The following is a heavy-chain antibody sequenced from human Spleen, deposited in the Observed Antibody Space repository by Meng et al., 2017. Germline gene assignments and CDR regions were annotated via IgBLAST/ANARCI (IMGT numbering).Heavy chain of an antibody. Sequence: GSLRLSCAVYGGSLNNYYWNWIRQPPGKGLEWIGEINESGSTNYNPSLKSRVTISVNTSKNQFSLKVTSVTAADTAMYYCARVGTTGTTGGMDVWGQGTTVTVSS. J-gene: IGHJ6*02. CDR1: GGSLNNYY. D-gene: IGHD1-1*01. V-gene: IGHV4-34*01. CDR3: ARVGTTGTTGGMDV. CDR2: INESGST.